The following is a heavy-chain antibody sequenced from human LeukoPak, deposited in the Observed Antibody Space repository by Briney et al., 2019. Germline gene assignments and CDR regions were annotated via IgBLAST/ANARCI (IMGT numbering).Heavy chain of an antibody. V-gene: IGHV5-51*01. J-gene: IGHJ6*03. CDR3: ARHMGYCTNGVCLYYYYYMDV. D-gene: IGHD2-8*01. CDR2: IYPGDSDT. Sequence: GESLKISCKGSGYSFTSYWIGWVRQMPGKGLEWMGIIYPGDSDTRYSPSFQGQVTISADKSISTAYLQWSSLKAPDTAMYYCARHMGYCTNGVCLYYYYYMDVWGKGTTVTVSS. CDR1: GYSFTSYW.